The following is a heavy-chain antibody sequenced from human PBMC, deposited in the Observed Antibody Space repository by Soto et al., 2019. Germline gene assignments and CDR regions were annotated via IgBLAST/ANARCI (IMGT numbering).Heavy chain of an antibody. CDR3: ASDAGGSYYYYFDY. D-gene: IGHD1-26*01. CDR1: GFTVSSNY. V-gene: IGHV3-53*02. CDR2: IYSGGST. J-gene: IGHJ4*02. Sequence: EVQLVETGGGLIQPGGSLRLSCAASGFTVSSNYMSWVRQAPGKGLEWVSVIYSGGSTYYADSVKGRFTISRDNSKNTLYHQLNSLRGEDTAVYYCASDAGGSYYYYFDYRGQGTLDTVSS.